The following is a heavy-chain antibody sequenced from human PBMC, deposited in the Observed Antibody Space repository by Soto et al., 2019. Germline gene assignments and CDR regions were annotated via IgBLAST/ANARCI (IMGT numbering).Heavy chain of an antibody. CDR2: ISGYNGDA. D-gene: IGHD2-8*01. V-gene: IGHV1-18*01. CDR1: GYTFTRYG. J-gene: IGHJ6*02. CDR3: AKNGQPPYYYYGLDV. Sequence: QGQLVQSGAEVKMPGASVKVSCKASGYTFTRYGISWVRQAPGQGLEWMGWISGYNGDANYAQSFQGRVSMTMDTSTNTDYMELRTLTPDDTAVYYCAKNGQPPYYYYGLDVWGQGTTVTVSS.